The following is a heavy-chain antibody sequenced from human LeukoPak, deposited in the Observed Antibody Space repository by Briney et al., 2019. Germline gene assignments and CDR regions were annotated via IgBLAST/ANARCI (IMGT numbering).Heavy chain of an antibody. D-gene: IGHD3-22*01. V-gene: IGHV1-18*01. J-gene: IGHJ4*02. CDR3: ARDGYVSGYYYDSSGSRPFDY. CDR1: GYTFTSYG. Sequence: ASVKVSCKASGYTFTSYGISWVRQAPGQGLEWMGWISAYNGNTNYARKLQGRVTMTTDTSTSTAYMELRSLRSDDTAVYYCARDGYVSGYYYDSSGSRPFDYWGQGTLVTVSS. CDR2: ISAYNGNT.